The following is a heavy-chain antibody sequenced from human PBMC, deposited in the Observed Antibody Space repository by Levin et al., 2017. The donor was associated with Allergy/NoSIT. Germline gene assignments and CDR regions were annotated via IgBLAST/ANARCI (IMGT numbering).Heavy chain of an antibody. D-gene: IGHD6-19*01. V-gene: IGHV4-39*01. CDR3: ARRSGYSSGWGTYYFDY. Sequence: ESLKISCTVSGGSISSSSYYWGWLRQPPGKGLEWIGSIYYSGSTYYNPSLKSRVTISVDTSKNQFSLKLSSVTAADTAVYYCARRSGYSSGWGTYYFDYWGQGTLVTVSS. CDR2: IYYSGST. J-gene: IGHJ4*02. CDR1: GGSISSSSYY.